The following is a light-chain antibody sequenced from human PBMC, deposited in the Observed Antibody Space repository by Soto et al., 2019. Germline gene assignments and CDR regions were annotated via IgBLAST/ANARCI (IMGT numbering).Light chain of an antibody. Sequence: EIVLTQSPGTLSLSPGGRATLSCRASQSVSSSYLAWYQQKPGQAPRLLIYDASTRATGIPDRFSGSGSGTDFTLTISRLEPEDFAVYCCQQFDGSLWTFGPGTKVDIK. J-gene: IGKJ1*01. CDR2: DAS. V-gene: IGKV3-20*01. CDR3: QQFDGSLWT. CDR1: QSVSSSY.